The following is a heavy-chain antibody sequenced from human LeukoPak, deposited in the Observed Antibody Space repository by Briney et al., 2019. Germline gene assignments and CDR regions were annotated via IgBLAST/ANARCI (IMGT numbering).Heavy chain of an antibody. CDR1: GGSISNCY. J-gene: IGHJ4*02. Sequence: SETLSLTCTVSGGSISNCYWTWIRQPPGKGLEWIGYIYYTGNTNYNPSLRSRVTISLDTSKNQFSLKLNSLTAADTAVYYCVRRRAVPGFYYFDYWGQGTLVTVSS. D-gene: IGHD6-19*01. CDR2: IYYTGNT. V-gene: IGHV4-59*08. CDR3: VRRRAVPGFYYFDY.